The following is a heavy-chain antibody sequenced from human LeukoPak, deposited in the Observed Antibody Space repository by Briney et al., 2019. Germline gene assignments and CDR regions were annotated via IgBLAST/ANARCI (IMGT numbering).Heavy chain of an antibody. Sequence: GGSLRLSCAASAFSNAWMSWVRQAPGKGLEWVGRIKSRSDGGTTDYAAPVKGRFTISREDSKNTLFLQMNSLKTEDTAVYYCTTEAYGGPDYWGQGTLVNVSS. CDR3: TTEAYGGPDY. J-gene: IGHJ4*02. V-gene: IGHV3-15*01. CDR2: IKSRSDGGTT. D-gene: IGHD4-23*01. CDR1: AFSNAW.